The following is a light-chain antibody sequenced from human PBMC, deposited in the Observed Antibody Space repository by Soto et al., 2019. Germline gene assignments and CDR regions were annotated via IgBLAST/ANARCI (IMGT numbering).Light chain of an antibody. V-gene: IGLV2-14*01. CDR1: SSDVGGYNY. J-gene: IGLJ1*01. CDR2: DVS. CDR3: SSYTSTSTYV. Sequence: QSALDQRASLSGSPGQSITLPPPGNSSDVGGYNYVSWYQQHPGKAPKLMIYDVSNRPSGVSNRFSGSKSGNTASLTISGLQAEDEADYHCSSYTSTSTYVFGTGTKVTVL.